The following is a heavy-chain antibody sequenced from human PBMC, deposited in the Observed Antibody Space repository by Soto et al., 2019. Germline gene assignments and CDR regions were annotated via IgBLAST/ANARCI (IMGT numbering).Heavy chain of an antibody. J-gene: IGHJ4*02. CDR3: PRGPPYSGSSGGFDY. D-gene: IGHD6-6*01. CDR2: ISSSSSYI. Sequence: RGSLLLSCASSGFTFSIYNMGWVRQAPGKGLEWVSSISSSSSYIYYGDSVKGRFTISRDNAKKSLYLHMNSLRAEDTAVYYCPRGPPYSGSSGGFDYWGQGTLVTVSS. CDR1: GFTFSIYN. V-gene: IGHV3-21*01.